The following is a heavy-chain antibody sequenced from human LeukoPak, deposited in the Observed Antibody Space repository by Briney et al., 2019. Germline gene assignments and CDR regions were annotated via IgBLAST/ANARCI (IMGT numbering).Heavy chain of an antibody. V-gene: IGHV1-2*02. CDR2: INPNSGGT. CDR3: ATDKKYYYDSSGYSLPLDY. Sequence: APVKVSCKASGYTFTDYHMHWVRQAPGQGLEWMRWINPNSGGTNYAQKFQGRVTMTRDTSISTTYMELGSLRSDDTAVYYCATDKKYYYDSSGYSLPLDYWGQGTLVTVSS. J-gene: IGHJ4*02. CDR1: GYTFTDYH. D-gene: IGHD3-22*01.